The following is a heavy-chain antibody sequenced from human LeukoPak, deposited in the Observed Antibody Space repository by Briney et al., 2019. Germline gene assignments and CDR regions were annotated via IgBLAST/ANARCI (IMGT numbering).Heavy chain of an antibody. V-gene: IGHV4-59*11. CDR1: GASITAHY. D-gene: IGHD6-25*01. J-gene: IGHJ6*02. CDR2: IYHSGST. CDR3: ARDSGYVMDPHYHYGLDV. Sequence: SETLSLTCSVSGASITAHYWSWIRQPPGKGLEWIGYIYHSGSTSYNPSLKSRVSMSLDTSKSQFSLNLKSMTAADTAVYYCARDSGYVMDPHYHYGLDVWGPGTTVTVSS.